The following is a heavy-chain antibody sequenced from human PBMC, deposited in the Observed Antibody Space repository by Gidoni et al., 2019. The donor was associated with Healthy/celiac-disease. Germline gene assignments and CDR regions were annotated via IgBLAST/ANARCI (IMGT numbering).Heavy chain of an antibody. J-gene: IGHJ4*02. CDR1: GYTFTSYG. V-gene: IGHV1-18*01. D-gene: IGHD3-3*01. CDR3: ARVSHYDFGSADKGNLDY. CDR2: ISAYNGNT. Sequence: QVQLVQSGAEVKKPGASVKVSCKASGYTFTSYGISWVRQAPGQGLEWMGWISAYNGNTNYAQKLQGRVTMTTDTSTSTAYMELRSLRSDDTAVYYCARVSHYDFGSADKGNLDYWGQGTLVTVSS.